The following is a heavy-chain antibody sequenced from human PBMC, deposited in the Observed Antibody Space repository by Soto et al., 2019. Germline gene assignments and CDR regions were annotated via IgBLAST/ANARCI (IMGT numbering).Heavy chain of an antibody. Sequence: QVQLVQSGAEVKKPGASVKVSCKASGYTFTSYYMHWVRQAPGQGLEWMGIINPSGGSTSYAQKFQGRVTMTRDTSTSTVYMELSSLRSEDTAAYSCARVSRSLYYFDYWGQGTLVTVSS. J-gene: IGHJ4*02. CDR1: GYTFTSYY. D-gene: IGHD6-13*01. CDR2: INPSGGST. CDR3: ARVSRSLYYFDY. V-gene: IGHV1-46*03.